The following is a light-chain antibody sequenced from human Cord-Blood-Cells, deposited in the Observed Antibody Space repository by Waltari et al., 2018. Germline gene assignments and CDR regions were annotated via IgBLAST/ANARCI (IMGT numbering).Light chain of an antibody. CDR1: QSVSSY. CDR2: DAS. J-gene: IGKJ4*01. CDR3: QQRSNWPL. V-gene: IGKV3-11*01. Sequence: EIVLTQSPATLSLSPGERATLSCRASQSVSSYLAWYQQKPGLAPRLLIYDASNRATGIAVKFSGSGSGTDFTLPISSLEPDDFAVYYCQQRSNWPLFGGGTKVEIK.